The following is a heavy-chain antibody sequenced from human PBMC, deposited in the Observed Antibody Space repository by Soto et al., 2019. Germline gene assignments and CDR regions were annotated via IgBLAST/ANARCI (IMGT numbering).Heavy chain of an antibody. CDR2: ISAYNYNT. Sequence: QVQLVQSGAEVKKPGASVKVSCKASGYTFTSYGLSWVRQAPGQGLGWMGRISAYNYNTNYAQKLHGRVTIATDTATITAYMELRSLRYYDTSVYYCARVARALGPWVDPWGQGTLVPVSS. V-gene: IGHV1-18*01. J-gene: IGHJ5*02. CDR1: GYTFTSYG. CDR3: ARVARALGPWVDP.